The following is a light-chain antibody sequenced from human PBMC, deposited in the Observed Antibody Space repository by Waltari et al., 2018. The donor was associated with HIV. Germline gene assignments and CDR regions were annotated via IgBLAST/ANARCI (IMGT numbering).Light chain of an antibody. V-gene: IGLV1-47*01. CDR2: RNT. J-gene: IGLJ2*01. Sequence: QSVLTQPPSASATPGQRVTIFCSVSSSNIGTNFVYWYQHVEGQAPKLLISRNTQVPSGVPDRVSGAKSGSSASLAISGLRSEDEADYYCAAWDDRLSVLFGGGTKLTVL. CDR1: SSNIGTNF. CDR3: AAWDDRLSVL.